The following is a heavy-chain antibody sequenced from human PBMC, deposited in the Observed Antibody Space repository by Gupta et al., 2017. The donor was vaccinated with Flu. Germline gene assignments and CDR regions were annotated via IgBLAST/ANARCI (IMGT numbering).Heavy chain of an antibody. J-gene: IGHJ5*02. CDR2: ISASGGST. Sequence: EVHLLESGGVLVQPGGSLRLSCAASGFPFTNYAMSWVRQAPGKGLEWVSVISASGGSTNYADSVRGRFTISRDNSKNTLYLQMNSLRAEDTAVYYCAKGCGGTCYRWFDPWGQGTLVTVSS. D-gene: IGHD2-15*01. CDR1: GFPFTNYA. V-gene: IGHV3-23*01. CDR3: AKGCGGTCYRWFDP.